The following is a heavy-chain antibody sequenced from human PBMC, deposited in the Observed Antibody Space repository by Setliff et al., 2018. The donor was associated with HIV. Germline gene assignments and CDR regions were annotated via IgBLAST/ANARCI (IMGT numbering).Heavy chain of an antibody. D-gene: IGHD3-9*01. CDR1: GNTFSDYY. V-gene: IGHV1-2*06. CDR2: INPHSGGT. Sequence: ASVKVSCKASGNTFSDYYFHWVRQAPGQGLEWMGRINPHSGGTNYAQKFQGRVTMTRDTSISTAYMELSRLRSDDTAVYYCARGSLLGYFDWLFPDWGQGTLVTVSS. J-gene: IGHJ4*02. CDR3: ARGSLLGYFDWLFPD.